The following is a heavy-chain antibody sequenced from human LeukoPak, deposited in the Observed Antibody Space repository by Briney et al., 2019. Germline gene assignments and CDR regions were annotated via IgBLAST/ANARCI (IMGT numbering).Heavy chain of an antibody. CDR1: GFTVSSNS. V-gene: IGHV3-53*01. D-gene: IGHD1-1*01. J-gene: IGHJ4*02. Sequence: AGGSLRLSCTVSGFTVSSNSMSWVRQAPGKGLEWVSFIYSDNTHYSDSVKGRFTISRDNAKNSLYLQMNSLRAEDTAVYYCARDQDWNDRGGLDYWGQGTLVTVSS. CDR3: ARDQDWNDRGGLDY. CDR2: IYSDNT.